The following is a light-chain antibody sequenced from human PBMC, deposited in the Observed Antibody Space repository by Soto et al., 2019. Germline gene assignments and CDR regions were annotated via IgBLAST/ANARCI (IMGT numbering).Light chain of an antibody. Sequence: ALRISRTGTSSDVGGYNYVSWYQHHPGKAPKLIIYDVSNRPSGVSIRFSGSKSDNTASLTISGLQPEDEADYHCSSYTTSNTRQIVFGTGTKVTVL. CDR3: SSYTTSNTRQIV. J-gene: IGLJ1*01. V-gene: IGLV2-14*03. CDR2: DVS. CDR1: SSDVGGYNY.